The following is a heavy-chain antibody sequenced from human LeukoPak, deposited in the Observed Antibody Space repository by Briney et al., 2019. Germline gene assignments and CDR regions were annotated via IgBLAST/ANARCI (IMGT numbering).Heavy chain of an antibody. CDR3: AKGPPTMAQYYFDY. J-gene: IGHJ4*02. Sequence: GRSLRLSCAASGFTFSSYGMHWVRQAPGKGLEWVAVISYDGSNKYYADSVKGRFTISRDNSKNTLYLQMNSLRAEDTAVYYCAKGPPTMAQYYFDYWGQGTLVTVSS. CDR2: ISYDGSNK. CDR1: GFTFSSYG. V-gene: IGHV3-30*18. D-gene: IGHD3-10*01.